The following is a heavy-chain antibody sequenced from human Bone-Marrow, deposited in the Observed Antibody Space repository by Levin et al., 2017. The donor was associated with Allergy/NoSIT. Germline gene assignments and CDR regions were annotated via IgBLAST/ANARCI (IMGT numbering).Heavy chain of an antibody. Sequence: GGSLRLSCKASGYSFTRHYMHWVRQAPGQGLEWMGIINPSSGSTTYAQKFQGRVTMTSDTSTSTVYMELSSLRSEDTAVYHCARDPSEQCTLGVCYSFELWGRGTLVTVSS. J-gene: IGHJ2*01. D-gene: IGHD2-8*01. V-gene: IGHV1-46*01. CDR3: ARDPSEQCTLGVCYSFEL. CDR1: GYSFTRHY. CDR2: INPSSGST.